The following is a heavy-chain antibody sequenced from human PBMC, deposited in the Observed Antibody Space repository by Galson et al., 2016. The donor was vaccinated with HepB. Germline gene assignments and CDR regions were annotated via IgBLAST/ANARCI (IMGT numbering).Heavy chain of an antibody. D-gene: IGHD2-2*01. CDR2: IVPIFGTP. J-gene: IGHJ6*02. CDR3: GYQRRGSHYYYALDV. Sequence: SVKVSCKASGGTFSSYAISWVRQAPGQGPEWMGWIVPIFGTPNHAQKFQGRVTITADESTSTANMELISLRSEDTAVYSCGYQRRGSHYYYALDVWGQGTTVTVSS. CDR1: GGTFSSYA. V-gene: IGHV1-69*13.